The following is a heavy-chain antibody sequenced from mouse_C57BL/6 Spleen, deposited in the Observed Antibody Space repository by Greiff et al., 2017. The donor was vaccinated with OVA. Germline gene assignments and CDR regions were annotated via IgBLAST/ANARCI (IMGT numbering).Heavy chain of an antibody. CDR3: ANGNYAYFDV. D-gene: IGHD2-1*01. Sequence: VQRVESGPELVKPGASVKISCKASGYAFSSSWMNWVKQRPGKGLEWIGRIYPGDGDTNYNGKFKGKATLTADKSSSTAYMQLSSLTSEDSAVYFCANGNYAYFDVWGTGTTVTVSS. CDR1: GYAFSSSW. J-gene: IGHJ1*03. CDR2: IYPGDGDT. V-gene: IGHV1-82*01.